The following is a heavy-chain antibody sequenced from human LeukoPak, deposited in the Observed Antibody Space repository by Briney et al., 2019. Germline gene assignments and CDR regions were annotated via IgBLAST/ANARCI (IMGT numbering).Heavy chain of an antibody. CDR2: ISAYNGNT. CDR1: GYTFTSYG. V-gene: IGHV1-18*01. Sequence: ASVKVSCKASGYTFTSYGISWVRQAPGQGLEWMGWISAYNGNTNYAQKLQGRVTMTTDTSTSTAYMELRSLRSDDTAVYYCVRGLGYYDFWSVYYTFFDYWGQGTLVTVSS. D-gene: IGHD3-3*01. J-gene: IGHJ4*02. CDR3: VRGLGYYDFWSVYYTFFDY.